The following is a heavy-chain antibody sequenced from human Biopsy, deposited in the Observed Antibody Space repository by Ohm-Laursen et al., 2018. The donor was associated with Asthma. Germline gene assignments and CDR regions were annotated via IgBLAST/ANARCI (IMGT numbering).Heavy chain of an antibody. Sequence: SLRLSCTASGFTFSSYAMSWVRQAPGKGLEWVSAISGSGGSTYYADSVKGRFTISRDNSKNTLYLQMNSLRADDTAVYYCAKDRDYDILTGPPGFDYWGQGTLVTVSS. CDR2: ISGSGGST. J-gene: IGHJ4*02. V-gene: IGHV3-23*01. D-gene: IGHD3-9*01. CDR1: GFTFSSYA. CDR3: AKDRDYDILTGPPGFDY.